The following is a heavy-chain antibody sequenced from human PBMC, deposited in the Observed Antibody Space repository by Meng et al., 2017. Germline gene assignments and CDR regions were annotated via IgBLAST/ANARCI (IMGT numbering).Heavy chain of an antibody. J-gene: IGHJ2*01. Sequence: QVQVVRCGAEGKKPGSSVKVPCKASGGTFSSYAISWVRQAPGQGLEWMGGIIPIFGTANYAQKFQGRVTITADESTSTAYMELSSLRSEDTAVYYCARHYYYDSSGYYSTWYFDLWGRGTLVTVSS. CDR3: ARHYYYDSSGYYSTWYFDL. V-gene: IGHV1-69*01. CDR1: GGTFSSYA. D-gene: IGHD3-22*01. CDR2: IIPIFGTA.